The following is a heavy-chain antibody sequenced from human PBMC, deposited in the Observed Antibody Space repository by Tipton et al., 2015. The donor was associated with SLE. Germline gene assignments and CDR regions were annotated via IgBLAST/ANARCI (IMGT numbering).Heavy chain of an antibody. CDR1: GGSFSGYY. J-gene: IGHJ4*02. Sequence: TLSLTCAVYGGSFSGYYWSWIRQPPGKELEWIGEINHSGSTNYNPSLKSRVTISVDTSKNQFSLKLSSVTAADTAVYYCARAPGWLRVFDYWGQGTLVTVSS. D-gene: IGHD5-12*01. CDR3: ARAPGWLRVFDY. V-gene: IGHV4-34*01. CDR2: INHSGST.